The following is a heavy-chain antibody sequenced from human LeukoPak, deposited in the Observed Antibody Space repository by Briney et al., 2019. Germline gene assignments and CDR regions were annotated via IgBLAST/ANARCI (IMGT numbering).Heavy chain of an antibody. Sequence: PSETLSLTCTVSGGSISSYYWSWIRQPPGKGLEWIGYIYYSGSTNYNPSLKSRVTISVDTSKNQFSLKLSSVTAADTAVYYCARGKGDKYFTNDYWGQGTLVTVSS. CDR3: ARGKGDKYFTNDY. CDR1: GGSISSYY. V-gene: IGHV4-59*01. J-gene: IGHJ4*02. D-gene: IGHD2-8*01. CDR2: IYYSGST.